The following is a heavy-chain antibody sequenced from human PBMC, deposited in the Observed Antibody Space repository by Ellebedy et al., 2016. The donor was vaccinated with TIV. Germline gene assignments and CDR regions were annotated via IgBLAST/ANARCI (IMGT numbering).Heavy chain of an antibody. Sequence: MPSETLSLTCAVSGGPISSSNWWCWVRQPPGKGLEWIGEIYHSGSTNYNPSLKSRVTISVDTSKNQFSLKLSSVTASDTAVYYCARTMVRGATGVGDFDYWGQGTLVTVSS. CDR2: IYHSGST. V-gene: IGHV4-4*02. CDR3: ARTMVRGATGVGDFDY. J-gene: IGHJ4*02. D-gene: IGHD3-10*01. CDR1: GGPISSSNW.